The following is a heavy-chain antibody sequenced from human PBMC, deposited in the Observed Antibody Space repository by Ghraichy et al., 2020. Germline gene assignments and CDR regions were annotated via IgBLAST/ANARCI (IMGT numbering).Heavy chain of an antibody. D-gene: IGHD3-22*01. J-gene: IGHJ4*02. CDR1: GFTFSSYA. CDR2: ISGSGGST. Sequence: GGSLRLSCAASGFTFSSYAMSWVRQAPGKGLEWVSAISGSGGSTYYADSVKGRFTISRDNSKNTLYLQMNSLRAEDTAVYYCAKDMTTRRYYYDSSGYLFDYWGQGTLVTVSS. CDR3: AKDMTTRRYYYDSSGYLFDY. V-gene: IGHV3-23*01.